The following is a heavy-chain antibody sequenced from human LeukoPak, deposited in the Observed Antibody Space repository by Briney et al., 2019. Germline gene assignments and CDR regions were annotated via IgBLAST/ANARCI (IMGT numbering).Heavy chain of an antibody. J-gene: IGHJ1*01. D-gene: IGHD3-10*01. CDR1: GFTFSSYG. CDR3: AKDLSTMVRGLWGRTDPVEYFQH. Sequence: GGSLRLSCAASGFTFSSYGMHWVRQAPGKGLEWVAVISYDGSNKYYADSVKGRFTISRDNSKNTLYLQMNSLRAEDTAVYYCAKDLSTMVRGLWGRTDPVEYFQHWGQGTLVTVSS. CDR2: ISYDGSNK. V-gene: IGHV3-30*18.